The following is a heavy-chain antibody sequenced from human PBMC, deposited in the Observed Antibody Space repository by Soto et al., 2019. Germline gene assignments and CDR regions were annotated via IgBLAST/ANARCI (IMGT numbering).Heavy chain of an antibody. CDR3: ARWVPEIVVVPAATDTYYYYGMDV. J-gene: IGHJ6*02. CDR2: INHSGST. Sequence: SETLSLTCAVYGGSFSGYYWSWIRQPPGKGLEWIGEINHSGSTNYNPSLKSRVTISVDTSKNQFSLKLSSVTAADTAVYYCARWVPEIVVVPAATDTYYYYGMDVWGQGTTVTVSS. CDR1: GGSFSGYY. V-gene: IGHV4-34*01. D-gene: IGHD2-2*01.